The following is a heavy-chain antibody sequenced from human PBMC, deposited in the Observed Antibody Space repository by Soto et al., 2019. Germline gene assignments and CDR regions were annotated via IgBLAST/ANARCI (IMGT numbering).Heavy chain of an antibody. CDR2: INQSRDT. CDR3: ARDHGGFRNDY. Sequence: QVQLQQWGAGLVKPSETLSLTCAVHDGSLSGYYWSWIRQSAGKGLEWIGEINQSRDTTYNPALRSGVIISADTSKNQFSLQLNSVTASDTAVYFCARDHGGFRNDYWGQGTLVTVSS. D-gene: IGHD2-15*01. V-gene: IGHV4-34*01. J-gene: IGHJ4*02. CDR1: DGSLSGYY.